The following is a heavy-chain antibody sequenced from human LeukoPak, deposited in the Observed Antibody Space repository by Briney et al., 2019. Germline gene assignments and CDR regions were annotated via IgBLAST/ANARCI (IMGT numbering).Heavy chain of an antibody. CDR1: GYTFTGYY. J-gene: IGHJ4*02. CDR2: INPNSGGT. V-gene: IGHV1-2*02. CDR3: ARYIAAAPFDY. D-gene: IGHD6-13*01. Sequence: ASVKVSCKASGYTFTGYYMHWVRQAPGQGLEWMGWINPNSGGTNFAQKFQGRVTMTRDTSISTAYKELSRLRSDDTAVYFCARYIAAAPFDYWGQGTLVTVSS.